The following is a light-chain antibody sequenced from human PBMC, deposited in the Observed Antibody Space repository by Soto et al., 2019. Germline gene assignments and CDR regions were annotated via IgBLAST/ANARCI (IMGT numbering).Light chain of an antibody. CDR1: QSLVDSDGNTY. J-gene: IGKJ1*01. CDR3: LQGTHWPWT. V-gene: IGKV2-30*01. CDR2: KVS. Sequence: DVVVTQSPLALPVTLGQPASISCRSTQSLVDSDGNTYLTWLQQRPGQSPRRLIYKVSNRDSGVPDRFGGSGSGTDFTLKISGVEAEDVGVYYCLQGTHWPWTLGQGTQVEI.